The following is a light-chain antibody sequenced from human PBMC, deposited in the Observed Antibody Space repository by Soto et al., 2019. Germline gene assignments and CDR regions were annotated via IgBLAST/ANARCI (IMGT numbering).Light chain of an antibody. V-gene: IGLV2-8*01. CDR1: SSDVGGYNY. Sequence: QSALTQPPSASGSPGQSVTISCTGTSSDVGGYNYVSWYQQHPGKAPKLMIYEVSKRPSGVPDRFSGSKSGNTASLTVSGLQAEDEAEYDCCSYAGSNNLVVFGGGTKLTVL. J-gene: IGLJ2*01. CDR2: EVS. CDR3: CSYAGSNNLVV.